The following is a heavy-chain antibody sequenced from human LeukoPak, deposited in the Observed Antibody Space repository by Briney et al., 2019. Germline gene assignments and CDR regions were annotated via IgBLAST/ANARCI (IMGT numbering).Heavy chain of an antibody. CDR3: ARESGNTGDFDY. V-gene: IGHV1-3*01. Sequence: ASVKVSCKASGYTFTSYAMHWVRQAPGQRLEWMGWINAGNGNTKYSQKFQGRVTITADEFTSTAYMELSSLRSEDTAVYYCARESGNTGDFDYWGQGTLVTVSS. CDR1: GYTFTSYA. D-gene: IGHD1-26*01. CDR2: INAGNGNT. J-gene: IGHJ4*02.